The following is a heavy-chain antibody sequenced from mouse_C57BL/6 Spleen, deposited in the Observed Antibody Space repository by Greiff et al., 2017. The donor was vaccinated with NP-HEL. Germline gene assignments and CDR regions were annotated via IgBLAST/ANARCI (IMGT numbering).Heavy chain of an antibody. D-gene: IGHD2-4*01. Sequence: QVQLQQPGAELVKPGASVKLSCKASGYTFTSYWMHWVKQRPGQGLEWIGMIHPNSGSTNYNEKFKSKATLTVDKSSSTAYMQLSSLTSGDSAVFYCARRGLISELDYAMDYWGQGTSVTVSS. V-gene: IGHV1-64*01. CDR1: GYTFTSYW. J-gene: IGHJ4*01. CDR3: ARRGLISELDYAMDY. CDR2: IHPNSGST.